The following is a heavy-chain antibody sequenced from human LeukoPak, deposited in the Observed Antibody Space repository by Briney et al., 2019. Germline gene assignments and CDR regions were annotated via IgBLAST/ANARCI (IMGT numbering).Heavy chain of an antibody. Sequence: GGSLRLSCAASGFTFSSFWMSWVRQAPGKGLEWVANIKEDGSEKYYVDSVKGRFTISRDNARNSLFLQMNSLRTEDTAVYYCARDAVTAYWGQGTLVTVSS. CDR1: GFTFSSFW. V-gene: IGHV3-7*01. D-gene: IGHD1-14*01. CDR2: IKEDGSEK. J-gene: IGHJ4*02. CDR3: ARDAVTAY.